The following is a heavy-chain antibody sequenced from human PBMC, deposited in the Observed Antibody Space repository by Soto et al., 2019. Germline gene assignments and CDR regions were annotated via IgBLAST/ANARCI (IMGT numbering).Heavy chain of an antibody. CDR3: ARDDGLSSTNVKAFDI. Sequence: GGSLRLSCAASGFTFSRYYMNWVRQAPGKGLEWVSSISTTSTYTHYADSLKGRFTISRDNAKKLLYLQMDSLRAEDTAVYYCARDDGLSSTNVKAFDIWGQGTKGTGSS. V-gene: IGHV3-21*01. D-gene: IGHD2-2*01. J-gene: IGHJ3*02. CDR2: ISTTSTYT. CDR1: GFTFSRYY.